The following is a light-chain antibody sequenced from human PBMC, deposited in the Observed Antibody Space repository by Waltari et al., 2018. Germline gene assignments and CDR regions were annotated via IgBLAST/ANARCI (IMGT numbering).Light chain of an antibody. J-gene: IGKJ1*01. CDR2: AAS. CDR1: ENISKY. CDR3: QHYVRLPVT. Sequence: EIVLTQSPGTLSVSPGERATLSCRASENISKYLTWYQQNPGQAPRLLIYAASTRATGITDRFSGSGFGTDFSLTISSLEPEDFAVYYCQHYVRLPVTFGQGTKVEIK. V-gene: IGKV3-20*01.